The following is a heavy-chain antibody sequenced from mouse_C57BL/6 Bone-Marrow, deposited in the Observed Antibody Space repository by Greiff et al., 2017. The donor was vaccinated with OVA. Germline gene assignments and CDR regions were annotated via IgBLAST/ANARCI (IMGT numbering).Heavy chain of an antibody. J-gene: IGHJ1*03. CDR3: ARDWHSYGSSYDWYFDV. CDR1: GYTFTDYY. D-gene: IGHD1-1*01. V-gene: IGHV1-19*01. CDR2: INPYNGGT. Sequence: EVQLQQSGPVLVKPGASVKMSCKASGYTFTDYYMNWVKQSHGKSLEWIGVINPYNGGTSYNQKFKGKATLTVDKSSSTAYMELNSLTSEDSAVYYCARDWHSYGSSYDWYFDVWGTGTTVTVSS.